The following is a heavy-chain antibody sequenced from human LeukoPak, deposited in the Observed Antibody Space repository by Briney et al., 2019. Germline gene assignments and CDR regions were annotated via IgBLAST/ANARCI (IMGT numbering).Heavy chain of an antibody. J-gene: IGHJ4*02. CDR2: IYYSGNT. V-gene: IGHV4-39*07. CDR3: ASTSPKYYYESSGYSSLFDN. CDR1: AGSISSDSYY. D-gene: IGHD3-22*01. Sequence: SETLSLTCTVSAGSISSDSYYWGWIRQPPGKGLEWIGTIYYSGNTYYNPSLKSRLTISVDTSKKQFSLKLRSVTAADTALYYCASTSPKYYYESSGYSSLFDNWGQGTLVTVSS.